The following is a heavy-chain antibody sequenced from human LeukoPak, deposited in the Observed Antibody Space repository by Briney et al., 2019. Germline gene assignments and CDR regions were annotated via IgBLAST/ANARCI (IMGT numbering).Heavy chain of an antibody. D-gene: IGHD2-2*01. CDR2: INHSGST. V-gene: IGHV4-34*01. Sequence: PSETLSLTCAVYGGSFSGYYWSWIRQPPGKGLEWIGEINHSGSTNYNPSLKSRVTISVDTSKNQFSLKLSSVTAADTAVYYCASITAAPDSYYYYYYMDVWGKGTTVTVSS. CDR3: ASITAAPDSYYYYYYMDV. CDR1: GGSFSGYY. J-gene: IGHJ6*03.